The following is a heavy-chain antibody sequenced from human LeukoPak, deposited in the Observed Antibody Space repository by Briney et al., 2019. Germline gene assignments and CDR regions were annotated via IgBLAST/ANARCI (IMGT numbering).Heavy chain of an antibody. D-gene: IGHD3-10*01. CDR2: TNGDGTDT. CDR1: GFGFSPSW. V-gene: IGHV3-74*01. CDR3: TRDSHGGVDY. J-gene: IGHJ4*02. Sequence: GGSLRLSCAASGFGFSPSWMHWVRQAPGMGLEWVSRTNGDGTDTIYADSVKGRFTISRDNAKNTLYLQMHSLRAEDTAVYYCTRDSHGGVDYWGQGTLVTVSS.